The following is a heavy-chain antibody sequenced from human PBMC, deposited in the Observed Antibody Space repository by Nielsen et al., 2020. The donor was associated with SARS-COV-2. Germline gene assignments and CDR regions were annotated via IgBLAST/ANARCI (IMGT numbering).Heavy chain of an antibody. V-gene: IGHV1-8*01. CDR2: MNPNSGNT. CDR1: GYTFTSYD. J-gene: IGHJ5*02. D-gene: IGHD2-15*01. Sequence: ASVKVSCKASGYTFTSYDINWVRQATGQGLEWMGWMNPNSGNTGYAQKFQGRVTMTRNTSISTAYMELSSLRAEDTAVYYCAKDTGTVVVAAASWFDPWGQGTLVTVSS. CDR3: AKDTGTVVVAAASWFDP.